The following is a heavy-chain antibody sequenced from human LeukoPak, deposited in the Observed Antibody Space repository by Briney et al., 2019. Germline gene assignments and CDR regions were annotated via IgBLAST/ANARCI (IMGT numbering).Heavy chain of an antibody. CDR1: GCSISSSSYY. Sequence: SETLSLTCTVFGCSISSSSYYWGWIRQPPGKGLEWIGSIYYSGSTYYNPSLKSRVTISVDTSKNQFSLKPSSVTAADPAVYYCASYYIPTVTTGFDYWGQGTLVTVSS. CDR3: ASYYIPTVTTGFDY. D-gene: IGHD4-11*01. J-gene: IGHJ4*02. V-gene: IGHV4-39*01. CDR2: IYYSGST.